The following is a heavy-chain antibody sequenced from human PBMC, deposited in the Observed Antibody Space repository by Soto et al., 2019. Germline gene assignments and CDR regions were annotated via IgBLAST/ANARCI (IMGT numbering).Heavy chain of an antibody. Sequence: GGSLRLSCAASGFTFSSYSMSWVRQAPGKGLEWVSSISSSSSYIYYADSVKGRFTISSDNAKNSLFLQMNSLRAEDTAVYYLARVEGYCSGVSCPSPNWGQGTTVTVSS. CDR3: ARVEGYCSGVSCPSPN. CDR2: ISSSSSYI. CDR1: GFTFSSYS. V-gene: IGHV3-21*01. D-gene: IGHD2-15*01. J-gene: IGHJ6*02.